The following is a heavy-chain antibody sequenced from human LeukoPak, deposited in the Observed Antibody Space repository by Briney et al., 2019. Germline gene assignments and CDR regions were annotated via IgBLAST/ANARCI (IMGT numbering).Heavy chain of an antibody. Sequence: GRSLRLSCAASGFTFSSYSMNWVRQAPGKGLEWVSSISSSSSYIYYADSVKGRFTISRDNAKNSLYLQMNSLRAEDTAVYYCARDKVVVPAAMAYYYYYGMDVWGQGTTVTVSS. CDR1: GFTFSSYS. V-gene: IGHV3-21*01. J-gene: IGHJ6*02. CDR3: ARDKVVVPAAMAYYYYYGMDV. CDR2: ISSSSSYI. D-gene: IGHD2-2*01.